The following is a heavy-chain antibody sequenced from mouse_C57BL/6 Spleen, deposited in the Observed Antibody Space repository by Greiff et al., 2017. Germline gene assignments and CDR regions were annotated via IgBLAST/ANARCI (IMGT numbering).Heavy chain of an antibody. CDR2: ISSGSSTI. D-gene: IGHD1-2*01. V-gene: IGHV5-17*01. J-gene: IGHJ4*01. CDR3: ARIPITAGAMDY. CDR1: GFTFSDYG. Sequence: EVKLQQSGGGLVKPGGSLKLSCAASGFTFSDYGMHWVRQAPEKGLEWVAYISSGSSTIYYADTVKGRFTISRDNAKNTLFLQMTSLRSEDAAMYYCARIPITAGAMDYWGQGTSVTVSS.